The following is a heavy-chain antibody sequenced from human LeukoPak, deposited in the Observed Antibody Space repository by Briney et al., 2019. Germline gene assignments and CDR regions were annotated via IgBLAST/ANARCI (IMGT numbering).Heavy chain of an antibody. CDR3: ARGFWIAASPNNWFDP. Sequence: ASVKVSCKASGYTFTSYAMNWVRQAPGQGLEWMGWINTNTGNPTYAQGFTGRFVFSLDTSVSTAYLQISSLKAEDTAVYYCARGFWIAASPNNWFDPWGQGTRVTVSS. CDR2: INTNTGNP. J-gene: IGHJ5*02. CDR1: GYTFTSYA. V-gene: IGHV7-4-1*02. D-gene: IGHD6-25*01.